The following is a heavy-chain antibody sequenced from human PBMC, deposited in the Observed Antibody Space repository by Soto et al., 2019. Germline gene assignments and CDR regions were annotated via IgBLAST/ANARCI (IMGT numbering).Heavy chain of an antibody. CDR2: INHSGST. CDR3: ARTGRERGNYDFWSGYYRGPFGWFDP. CDR1: GGSFSGYY. D-gene: IGHD3-3*01. J-gene: IGHJ5*02. Sequence: QVQLQQWGAGLLKPSETLSLTCAVYGGSFSGYYWSWIRQPPGKGLEWIGEINHSGSTNYNPSLKSRVTISADTSKNQFSLKLSSVTAADTAVYYCARTGRERGNYDFWSGYYRGPFGWFDPWGQGTLVTVSS. V-gene: IGHV4-34*01.